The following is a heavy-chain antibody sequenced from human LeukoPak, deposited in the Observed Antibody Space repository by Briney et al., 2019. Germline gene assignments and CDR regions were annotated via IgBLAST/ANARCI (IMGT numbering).Heavy chain of an antibody. V-gene: IGHV4-4*07. CDR2: IYTSGST. J-gene: IGHJ6*03. Sequence: SETLSLTCTVSGGSISSYYWSWIRQPAGKGLEWIGRIYTSGSTNYNPSLKSRVTMSVDTSKNQFSLKLSSVTAADTAVYYCARAPQAGATGREGNYYYYMDVWGKGTTVTVSS. CDR3: ARAPQAGATGREGNYYYYMDV. D-gene: IGHD1-26*01. CDR1: GGSISSYY.